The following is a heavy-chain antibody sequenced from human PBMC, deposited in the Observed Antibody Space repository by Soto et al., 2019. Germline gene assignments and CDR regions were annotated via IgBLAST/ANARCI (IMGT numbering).Heavy chain of an antibody. V-gene: IGHV3-53*04. CDR2: IYSGGST. Sequence: GGSLRLSCAASGFTVSSNYMSWVRQAPGKGLEWVSVIYSGGSTYYADSVKGRFTISRHNSKNTLYLQMNSLRAEDTAVYYCARGGRAYSNYYFDYWGQGTLVTVSS. D-gene: IGHD4-4*01. CDR1: GFTVSSNY. J-gene: IGHJ4*02. CDR3: ARGGRAYSNYYFDY.